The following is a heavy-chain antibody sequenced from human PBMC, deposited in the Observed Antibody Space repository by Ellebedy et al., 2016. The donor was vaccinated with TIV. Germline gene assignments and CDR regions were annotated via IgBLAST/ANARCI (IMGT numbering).Heavy chain of an antibody. D-gene: IGHD6-19*01. CDR2: INHSGST. CDR3: ARGQRIAVAGGYGY. J-gene: IGHJ4*02. CDR1: GGSFRGYY. V-gene: IGHV4-34*01. Sequence: MPSETLSLTCDVYGGSFRGYYWSWIRQPPGKGLEWIGEINHSGSTNYNPSLKSRVTISVDTSKNQFSLKLSSVTAADTAVYYCARGQRIAVAGGYGYWGQGTLVTVSS.